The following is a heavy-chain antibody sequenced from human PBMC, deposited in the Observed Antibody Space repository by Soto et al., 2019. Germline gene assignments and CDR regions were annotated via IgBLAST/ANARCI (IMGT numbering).Heavy chain of an antibody. V-gene: IGHV1-2*02. CDR3: ARPIAVAGNYYYYGMDV. D-gene: IGHD6-19*01. J-gene: IGHJ6*02. CDR2: INPNSGGT. CDR1: GYTFTGYY. Sequence: QVQLVQSGAEVKKPGASVKVSCKASGYTFTGYYMHWVRQAPGQGLEWMGWINPNSGGTNYAQKFQGRVTMTRDTSISTAYMELSRLRSEDTAVYYCARPIAVAGNYYYYGMDVWGQGTTVTVSS.